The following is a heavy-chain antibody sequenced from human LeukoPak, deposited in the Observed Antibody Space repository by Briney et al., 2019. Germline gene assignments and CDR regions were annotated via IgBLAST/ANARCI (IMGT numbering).Heavy chain of an antibody. CDR2: IKAGNGDT. Sequence: GASVRVSCTASGYIFTKYVVHWVRQAPGQRPEWMGWIKAGNGDTKYAQNFQDRLTITRDTSASTLYMELSSLTSEDTALYYCARDDCGDTCYPGGYWGQGTLVTVSS. J-gene: IGHJ4*02. D-gene: IGHD2-21*01. CDR3: ARDDCGDTCYPGGY. CDR1: GYIFTKYV. V-gene: IGHV1-3*01.